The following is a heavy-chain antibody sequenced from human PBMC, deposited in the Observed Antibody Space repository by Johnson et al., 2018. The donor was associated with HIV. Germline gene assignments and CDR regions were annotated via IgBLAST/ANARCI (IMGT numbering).Heavy chain of an antibody. Sequence: VQLVESGGGLVQPGGSLRLSCAASGFTFSSYAMSWVRQAPGKGLEWVSAISGSGGSTYYADSVTGRFTISRDNSKNTLYLQMNSLRAEDTAVYYCARGPWSLDAFEIWGQGTMVTVSS. CDR2: ISGSGGST. J-gene: IGHJ3*02. CDR3: ARGPWSLDAFEI. V-gene: IGHV3-23*04. CDR1: GFTFSSYA. D-gene: IGHD2-15*01.